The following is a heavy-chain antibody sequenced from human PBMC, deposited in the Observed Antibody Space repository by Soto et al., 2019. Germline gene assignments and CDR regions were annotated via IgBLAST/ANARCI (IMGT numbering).Heavy chain of an antibody. CDR1: GGSINSYY. V-gene: IGHV4-4*07. Sequence: SETLSLTCTVSGGSINSYYWSWIRQTAGKRLEWIGRVYTTGTTNYNPSFKSRVTMSIDTSKNQFSLKLTSLTAADTAVYYCARDPHYYEGSAYFVWGQG. CDR3: ARDPHYYEGSAYFV. J-gene: IGHJ4*02. CDR2: VYTTGTT. D-gene: IGHD3-22*01.